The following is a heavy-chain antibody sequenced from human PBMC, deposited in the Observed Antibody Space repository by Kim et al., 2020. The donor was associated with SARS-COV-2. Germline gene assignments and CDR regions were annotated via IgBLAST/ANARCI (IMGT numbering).Heavy chain of an antibody. CDR2: ISYDGSNK. D-gene: IGHD3-10*01. CDR1: GFTFSSYG. J-gene: IGHJ4*02. Sequence: GGSLRLSCAASGFTFSSYGMHWVRQAPGKGLEWVAVISYDGSNKYYADSVKGRFTISRDNSKNTLYLQMNSLRAEDTAVYYCAKVPWYGSGAGGYFDYWGQGTLVTVSS. CDR3: AKVPWYGSGAGGYFDY. V-gene: IGHV3-30*18.